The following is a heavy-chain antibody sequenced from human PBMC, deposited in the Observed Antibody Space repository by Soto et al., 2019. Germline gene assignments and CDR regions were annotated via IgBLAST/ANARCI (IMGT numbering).Heavy chain of an antibody. CDR1: GGSISSYY. CDR2: IYYSGST. J-gene: IGHJ5*02. D-gene: IGHD6-6*01. Sequence: SETLSLTCTVSGGSISSYYWSWIRQPPGKGLEWIGYIYYSGSTNYNPSLKSRVTISVDTSKNQFSLKLSSETAADTAVYYCARGYSSSSYWFDPWGQGTLVTVSS. CDR3: ARGYSSSSYWFDP. V-gene: IGHV4-59*01.